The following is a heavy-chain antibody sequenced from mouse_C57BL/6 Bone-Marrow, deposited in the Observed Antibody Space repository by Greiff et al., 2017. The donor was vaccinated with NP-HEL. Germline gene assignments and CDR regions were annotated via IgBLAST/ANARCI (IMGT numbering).Heavy chain of an antibody. CDR2: IYPGSGST. CDR1: GYTFTSYW. D-gene: IGHD1-1*01. CDR3: ASGTTVSFFDY. V-gene: IGHV1-55*01. J-gene: IGHJ2*01. Sequence: QVQLKQPGAELVKPGASVKMSCKASGYTFTSYWITWVKQRPGHGLEWIGDIYPGSGSTNYNEKFKSKATLTVDTSSSTAYMQLSSLTSEDSAVYYCASGTTVSFFDYWGQGTTLTVSS.